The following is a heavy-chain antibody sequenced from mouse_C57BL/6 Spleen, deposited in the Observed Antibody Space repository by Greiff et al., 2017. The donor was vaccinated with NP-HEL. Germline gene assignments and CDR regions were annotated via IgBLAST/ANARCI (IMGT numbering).Heavy chain of an antibody. J-gene: IGHJ2*01. CDR3: ASHPYYYGSSPFDY. CDR2: ISSGSSTI. CDR1: GFTFSDYG. Sequence: EVQRVESGGGLVKPGGSLKLSCAASGFTFSDYGMHWVRQAPEKGLEWVAYISSGSSTIYYADTVKGRFTISRDNAKNTLFLQMTSLRSEDTAMYYCASHPYYYGSSPFDYWGQGTTLTVSS. D-gene: IGHD1-1*01. V-gene: IGHV5-17*01.